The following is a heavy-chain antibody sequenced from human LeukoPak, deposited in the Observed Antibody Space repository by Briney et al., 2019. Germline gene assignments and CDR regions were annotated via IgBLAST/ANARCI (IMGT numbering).Heavy chain of an antibody. CDR3: ARSRPGSYYNPYYFDY. CDR1: GGSISSYY. CDR2: IYYSGST. J-gene: IGHJ4*02. V-gene: IGHV4-59*01. D-gene: IGHD3-10*01. Sequence: SETLSLTCTVSGGSISSYYWSWIRQPPGKGLEWIGYIYYSGSTNCNPSLKSRVTISVDTSKNQFSLKLSSVTAADTAVYYCARSRPGSYYNPYYFDYWGQGTLVTVSS.